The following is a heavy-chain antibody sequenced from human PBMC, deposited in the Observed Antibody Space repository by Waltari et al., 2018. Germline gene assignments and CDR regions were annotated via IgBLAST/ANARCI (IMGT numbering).Heavy chain of an antibody. V-gene: IGHV4-31*03. CDR2: IYYSGGT. J-gene: IGHJ3*02. Sequence: QVQLQESGPGLVKPSQTLSLTCTVSGGSISSGGYYWSWIRQHPGKGLEWIGYIYYSGGTYYTPSLKSRVTIAVATSKNQFPLKLGSVTAADTAVYYCARDLGGGRGSEVGDAFDIWGQGTMVTVSS. CDR1: GGSISSGGYY. D-gene: IGHD3-16*01. CDR3: ARDLGGGRGSEVGDAFDI.